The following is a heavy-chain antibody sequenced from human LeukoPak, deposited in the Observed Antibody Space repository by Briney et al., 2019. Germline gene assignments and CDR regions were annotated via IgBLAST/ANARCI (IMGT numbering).Heavy chain of an antibody. D-gene: IGHD1-26*01. CDR1: EFSVGSNY. J-gene: IGHJ6*03. Sequence: GGSLRLSCAASEFSVGSNYMTWVRQAPGKGLEWVSAISGSGGSTYYADSAKGRFTIARVNSKNTLYLQMNSLRAEDTAVYYCAKLSGSYYYYYMDVWGKGTTVTVSS. CDR2: ISGSGGST. CDR3: AKLSGSYYYYYMDV. V-gene: IGHV3-23*01.